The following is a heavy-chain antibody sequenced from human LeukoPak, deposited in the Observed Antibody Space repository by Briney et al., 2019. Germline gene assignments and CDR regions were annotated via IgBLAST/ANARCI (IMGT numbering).Heavy chain of an antibody. CDR3: AREGNFPDYYMDV. J-gene: IGHJ6*03. Sequence: SETLSLTSTVSGGSFRSYYWSWIRQPAGKGLEWIGRIYTSGSTTYNPSLKSRVTMSVDTSKNQFSLQLSSVTAADTAVYYCAREGNFPDYYMDVWGRGTTVTVSS. CDR1: GGSFRSYY. V-gene: IGHV4-4*07. D-gene: IGHD3-10*01. CDR2: IYTSGST.